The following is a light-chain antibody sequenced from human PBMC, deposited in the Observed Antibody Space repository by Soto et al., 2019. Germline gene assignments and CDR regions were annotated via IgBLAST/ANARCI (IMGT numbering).Light chain of an antibody. CDR3: SSYGGSNPVV. J-gene: IGLJ2*01. Sequence: QSALTQPPSASGSPGQSVTISCTGSSSDVGGYNYVSWYQQHPGKAPKLMIYEVSKRPSGVPDRLSGSKSGNTASLTVSGLQGEDEADYYCSSYGGSNPVVFGGGTQLTVL. CDR1: SSDVGGYNY. V-gene: IGLV2-8*01. CDR2: EVS.